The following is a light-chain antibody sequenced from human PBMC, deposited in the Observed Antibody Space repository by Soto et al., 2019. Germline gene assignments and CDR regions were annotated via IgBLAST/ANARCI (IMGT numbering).Light chain of an antibody. CDR2: GAS. V-gene: IGKV3-20*01. CDR1: QSVSSSY. CDR3: QQYGSSPTT. Sequence: EIVLTQSPGTLSLSPGERATLYCRASQSVSSSYLAWYQQKPGQAPRLLIYGASSRATGIPDRFSGSGSGTDFTLTISRLEPEDFAVYYCQQYGSSPTTFGQGTKVDIK. J-gene: IGKJ1*01.